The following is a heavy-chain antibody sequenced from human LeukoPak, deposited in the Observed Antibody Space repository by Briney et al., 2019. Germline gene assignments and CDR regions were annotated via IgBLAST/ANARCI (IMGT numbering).Heavy chain of an antibody. V-gene: IGHV4-59*01. J-gene: IGHJ4*02. CDR3: ARQQLSQLYYFDN. Sequence: SETLSLTCTVSGGSISSYYWSWIRQPPGKGLEWIGYIYYTGSTNYNPSLKSRVTISVDTSKNQFSLKLSSVTAADTAVYYCARQQLSQLYYFDNWGQGTLVTVSS. CDR1: GGSISSYY. D-gene: IGHD6-13*01. CDR2: IYYTGST.